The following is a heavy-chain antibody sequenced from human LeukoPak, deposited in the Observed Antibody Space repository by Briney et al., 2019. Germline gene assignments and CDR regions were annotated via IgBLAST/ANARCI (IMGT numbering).Heavy chain of an antibody. D-gene: IGHD2-21*02. CDR3: ARYSQSTATFDY. Sequence: PSETLSLTCTVSGGSISSYYWSWIRQPPGKGLEWIGYIYYSGSTNYNPSLKSRVTISVDTSKNQFSLKLSSVTAADTAVYYCARYSQSTATFDYWGQGTLVTVSS. CDR2: IYYSGST. CDR1: GGSISSYY. V-gene: IGHV4-59*08. J-gene: IGHJ4*02.